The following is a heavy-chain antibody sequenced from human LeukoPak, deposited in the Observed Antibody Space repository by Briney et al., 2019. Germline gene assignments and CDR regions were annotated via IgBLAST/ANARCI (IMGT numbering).Heavy chain of an antibody. V-gene: IGHV4-59*01. CDR2: IYYSGST. Sequence: KASETLSLTCTVSGGSISSYYWSWLRQPPGKGLEWIGYIYYSGSTNYNPSLKSRVTISVDTSKNQFSLKLSSVTAADTAVYYCARVIRYYYDSSGYDAFDIWGQGTMVTVSS. J-gene: IGHJ3*02. D-gene: IGHD3-22*01. CDR1: GGSISSYY. CDR3: ARVIRYYYDSSGYDAFDI.